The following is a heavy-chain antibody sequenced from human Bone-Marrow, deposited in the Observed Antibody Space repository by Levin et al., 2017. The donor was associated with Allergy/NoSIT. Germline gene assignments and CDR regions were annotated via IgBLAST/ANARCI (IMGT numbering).Heavy chain of an antibody. J-gene: IGHJ5*02. CDR2: IVVASGNT. CDR1: GFTFINSA. Sequence: ASVKVSCKASGFTFINSAIQWVRQARGQRLEWIGWIVVASGNTEYAQKFQERVTITRDMSTSTAYMELRSLRSEDTAVFFCAALPDIAVTADGMGWNDWFEPWGQGTLVT. V-gene: IGHV1-58*02. D-gene: IGHD2-2*01. CDR3: AALPDIAVTADGMGWNDWFEP.